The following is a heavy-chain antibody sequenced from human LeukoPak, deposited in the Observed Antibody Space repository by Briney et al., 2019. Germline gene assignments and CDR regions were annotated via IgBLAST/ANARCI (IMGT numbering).Heavy chain of an antibody. J-gene: IGHJ4*02. Sequence: KPSETLSLTCAVYGGSFSGYYWSWIRQPPGKGLEWIGEINHSGSTNYNPSLKSRVTISVDTSKNQFSLKLSSVTAADTAVYYCARARSVWSLYYFDYWGQGTLVTVSS. CDR3: ARARSVWSLYYFDY. D-gene: IGHD3-10*01. V-gene: IGHV4-34*01. CDR2: INHSGST. CDR1: GGSFSGYY.